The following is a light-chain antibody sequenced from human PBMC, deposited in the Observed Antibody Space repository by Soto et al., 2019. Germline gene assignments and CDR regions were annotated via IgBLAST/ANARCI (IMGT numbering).Light chain of an antibody. CDR3: HQYYSPPLT. J-gene: IGKJ4*01. Sequence: DIVLTQSPDSLTVSLGERATIKCRSSQSVLYSSDKKNYLAWYQQKPGQPPKLLLYWASTRELGVPDRFSGSGSGSHFILNISTLQAEDVALYYCHQYYSPPLTFGGGTRVEIK. CDR2: WAS. CDR1: QSVLYSSDKKNY. V-gene: IGKV4-1*01.